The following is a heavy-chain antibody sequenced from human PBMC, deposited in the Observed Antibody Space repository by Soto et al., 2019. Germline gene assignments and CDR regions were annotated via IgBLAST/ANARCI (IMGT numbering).Heavy chain of an antibody. CDR3: ARRSTVTTTDAFDY. D-gene: IGHD4-17*01. CDR2: IDWDDDK. V-gene: IGHV2-70*01. Sequence: SGPTLVNPTPTLTLTCTFSGFSLSTSGMCVSWIRQPPGKALEWLALIDWDDDKYYSTSLKTRLTISKDTSKNQVVLTMTNMDPVDTATYYCARRSTVTTTDAFDYWGQGTLVTVPS. CDR1: GFSLSTSGMC. J-gene: IGHJ4*02.